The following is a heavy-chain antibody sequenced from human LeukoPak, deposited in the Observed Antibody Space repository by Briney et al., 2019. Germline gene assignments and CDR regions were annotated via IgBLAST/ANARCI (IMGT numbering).Heavy chain of an antibody. CDR2: ITNRGTVM. V-gene: IGHV3-11*01. CDR1: GFTFSDYY. J-gene: IGHJ4*02. Sequence: GGSLRLSCVASGFTFSDYYMTWIRQAPGKGLEWVSYITNRGTVMQYADSVKGRFTISRDSAGNSLYLQMNSLKAEDTAVYYCTRGHWGLDYWGQGTLVTVFS. D-gene: IGHD7-27*01. CDR3: TRGHWGLDY.